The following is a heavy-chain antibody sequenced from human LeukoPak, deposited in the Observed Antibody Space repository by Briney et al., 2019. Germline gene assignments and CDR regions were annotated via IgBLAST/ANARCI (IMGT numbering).Heavy chain of an antibody. CDR1: GYTFTSYG. V-gene: IGHV1-18*04. Sequence: GASVKVSCKASGYTFTSYGISWVRQAPGQGLEWMGGISAYNGNTNYAQNLQGRVTMTTDTSTSTAYMEVRSLRSDDTAMYYCARDRDSSGYYYQAVYYWGQGTLVTVSS. CDR2: ISAYNGNT. D-gene: IGHD3-22*01. J-gene: IGHJ4*02. CDR3: ARDRDSSGYYYQAVYY.